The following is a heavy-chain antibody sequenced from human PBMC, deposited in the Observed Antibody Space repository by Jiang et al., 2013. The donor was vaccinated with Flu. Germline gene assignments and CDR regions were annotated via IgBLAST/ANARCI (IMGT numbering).Heavy chain of an antibody. CDR1: GGSISGDY. CDR3: ARGRITMVRGVIRGYVMDV. J-gene: IGHJ6*02. CDR2: IYNSGST. D-gene: IGHD3-10*01. Sequence: GLVKPSETLSLTCTVSGGSISGDYWSWIRQPPKKGLEWIGYIYNSGSTNYNPSLKSRVTTSVETSRNQFSLKLSSVTAADTAVYYCARGRITMVRGVIRGYVMDVWGQGTTVTVSS. V-gene: IGHV4-59*01.